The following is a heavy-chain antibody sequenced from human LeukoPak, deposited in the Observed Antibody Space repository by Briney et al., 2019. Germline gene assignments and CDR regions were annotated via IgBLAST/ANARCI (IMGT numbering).Heavy chain of an antibody. V-gene: IGHV4-59*01. Sequence: SETLSLTCTVSGGSISTYYWSWVRQPPGKGLEWIGYIYYSGTTYYNPSLKSRVTISVDTSKNHFSLKMRSVTAADTAVYYCARCASSSSLFDSWGQGTLVTVSS. CDR1: GGSISTYY. D-gene: IGHD6-6*01. CDR3: ARCASSSSLFDS. J-gene: IGHJ4*02. CDR2: IYYSGTT.